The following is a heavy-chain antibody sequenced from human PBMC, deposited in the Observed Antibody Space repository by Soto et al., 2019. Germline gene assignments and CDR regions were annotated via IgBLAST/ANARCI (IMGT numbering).Heavy chain of an antibody. Sequence: GAAVKVSCKASGFTFTSSAVQWVLEARGERLEWIGWIVVGSGNTNYAQKFQERVTITRDMSTSTAYMELSSLRSEDTAVYYCAADPFPYDSSGPPFDYWGQGTLVTVSS. V-gene: IGHV1-58*01. J-gene: IGHJ4*02. D-gene: IGHD3-22*01. CDR2: IVVGSGNT. CDR1: GFTFTSSA. CDR3: AADPFPYDSSGPPFDY.